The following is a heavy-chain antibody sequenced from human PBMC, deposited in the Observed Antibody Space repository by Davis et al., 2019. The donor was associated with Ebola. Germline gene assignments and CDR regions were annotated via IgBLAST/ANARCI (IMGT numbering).Heavy chain of an antibody. CDR2: FTGRGGNT. Sequence: GGSLRLSCAASGFNFGSYAMSWVRQAPGRGLEWVSGFTGRGGNTYFAASVKGRFSVSGDNSKNTLYLQMTSLSADDSALYFCATTMYDLGLGFDPWGQGTLVVVSS. V-gene: IGHV3-23*01. J-gene: IGHJ5*02. D-gene: IGHD3-3*01. CDR1: GFNFGSYA. CDR3: ATTMYDLGLGFDP.